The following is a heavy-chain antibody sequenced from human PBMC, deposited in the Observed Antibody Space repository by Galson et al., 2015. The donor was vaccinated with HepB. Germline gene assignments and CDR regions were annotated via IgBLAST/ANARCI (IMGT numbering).Heavy chain of an antibody. D-gene: IGHD1-14*01. CDR2: MDRNNGNT. CDR3: ALDPVGTTAQQPFDI. Sequence: SVKVSCKASEYTFTTYDINWVRQATGQGLEWMGWMDRNNGNTAYAQKFQGRVTMTRDTSTSTAFMELSSLKSEDTAVYYCALDPVGTTAQQPFDIWGQGTMVTVSS. J-gene: IGHJ3*02. V-gene: IGHV1-8*01. CDR1: EYTFTTYD.